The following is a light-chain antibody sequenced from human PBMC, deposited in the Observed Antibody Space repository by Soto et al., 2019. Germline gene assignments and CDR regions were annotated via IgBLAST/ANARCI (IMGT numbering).Light chain of an antibody. CDR2: AAS. V-gene: IGKV1-9*01. CDR1: QGISSY. CDR3: QQLNRYPWT. J-gene: IGKJ1*01. Sequence: DIQLTQSPSFLSASVGDRVTITCRASQGISSYLAWYQQKPGKAPKLLIYAASTLQSGVPSRFSGSGSGTXXXXXIXXXXPXDFATYYXQQLNRYPWTFGQGTKVEIK.